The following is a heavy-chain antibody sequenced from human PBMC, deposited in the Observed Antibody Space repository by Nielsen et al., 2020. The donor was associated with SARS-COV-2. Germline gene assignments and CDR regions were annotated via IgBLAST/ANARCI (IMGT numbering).Heavy chain of an antibody. V-gene: IGHV1-3*01. D-gene: IGHD1-7*01. CDR3: ARQVGRGTIERYWFDP. J-gene: IGHJ5*02. Sequence: ASVKVSCKASGYTFTSYAMHWVRQAPGQRLEWMGWINAGNGNTKYSQKFQGRVTITRDTSASTAYMELSSLRSEDTAVYYCARQVGRGTIERYWFDPWGQGTLVTVSS. CDR2: INAGNGNT. CDR1: GYTFTSYA.